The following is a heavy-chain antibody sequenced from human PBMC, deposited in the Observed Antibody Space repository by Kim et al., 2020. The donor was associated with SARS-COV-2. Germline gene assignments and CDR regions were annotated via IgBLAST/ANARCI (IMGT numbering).Heavy chain of an antibody. D-gene: IGHD2-8*02. Sequence: GGSLRLSCAASGFSISSYWMSWVRQAPGKGLEWVANINEPGSEKFYVDSVKGRFTISRDNAKNSLYLQMNSLGAEDPAVYYCAIDPDTGTADYWGQGTLV. J-gene: IGHJ4*02. CDR1: GFSISSYW. CDR3: AIDPDTGTADY. CDR2: INEPGSEK. V-gene: IGHV3-7*01.